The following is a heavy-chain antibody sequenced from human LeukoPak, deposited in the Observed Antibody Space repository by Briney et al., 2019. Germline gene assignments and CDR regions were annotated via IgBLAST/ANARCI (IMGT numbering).Heavy chain of an antibody. J-gene: IGHJ4*02. V-gene: IGHV3-7*01. CDR3: VGGDY. CDR1: GFTVSSNY. D-gene: IGHD5-24*01. CDR2: INQDGSDK. Sequence: GGSLRLSCAASGFTVSSNYMSWVRQAPGKGLECVANINQDGSDKYYVDSVKGRFTISRDNTKNSLYLQMNSLRAEDTAVYYCVGGDYWGQGTLVTVSS.